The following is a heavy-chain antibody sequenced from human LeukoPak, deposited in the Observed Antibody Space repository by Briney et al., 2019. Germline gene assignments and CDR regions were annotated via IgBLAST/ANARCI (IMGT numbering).Heavy chain of an antibody. CDR3: TTRIPSRIAAAGTGSDY. CDR1: GFTFSSYG. D-gene: IGHD6-13*01. V-gene: IGHV3-15*01. CDR2: IKSKTDGGTT. J-gene: IGHJ4*02. Sequence: GGSLRLSCAASGFTFSSYGMHWVRQAPGKGLEWVGRIKSKTDGGTTDYAAPVKGRFTISRDDSKNTLYLQMNSLKTEDTAVYYCTTRIPSRIAAAGTGSDYWGQGTLVTVSS.